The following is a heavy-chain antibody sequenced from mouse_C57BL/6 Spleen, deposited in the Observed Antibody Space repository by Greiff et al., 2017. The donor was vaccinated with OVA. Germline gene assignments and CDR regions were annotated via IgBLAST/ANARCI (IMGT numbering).Heavy chain of an antibody. Sequence: EVQVVESGGGLVKPGGSLKLSCAASGFTFSSYAMSWVRQTPEKRLEWVATISDGGSYTYYPDNVKGRFTISRDNAKNNLYLQMSHLKSEDTAMYYCARDYDGSQYYFDYWGQGTTLTVSS. D-gene: IGHD2-3*01. V-gene: IGHV5-4*01. CDR1: GFTFSSYA. CDR3: ARDYDGSQYYFDY. J-gene: IGHJ2*01. CDR2: ISDGGSYT.